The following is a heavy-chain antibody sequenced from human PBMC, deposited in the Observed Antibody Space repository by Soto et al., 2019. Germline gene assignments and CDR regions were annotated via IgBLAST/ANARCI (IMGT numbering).Heavy chain of an antibody. Sequence: GGSLRLSCAASGFTFSSYAMSWVRQAPGKGLEWVSAISGSGGSTYYADSVKGRFTISRDNSKNTLYLQMNSLRAEDTAVYYCAKDMMDGYFSGGSCSSPFDYWGQGTLVTVSS. CDR1: GFTFSSYA. D-gene: IGHD2-15*01. CDR2: ISGSGGST. J-gene: IGHJ4*02. CDR3: AKDMMDGYFSGGSCSSPFDY. V-gene: IGHV3-23*01.